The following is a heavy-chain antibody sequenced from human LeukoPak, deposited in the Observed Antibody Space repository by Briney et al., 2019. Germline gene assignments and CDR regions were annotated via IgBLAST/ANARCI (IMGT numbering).Heavy chain of an antibody. J-gene: IGHJ6*02. Sequence: PGRSLRLSCAASGFTFSSYSINWVRQAPGKGLEWVSSISSSSSYIYYADSVKGRFTISRDNAKNSLYLQMNSLRAEDTAVYYCARDFGVADASYGMDVWGQGTTVTVSS. CDR3: ARDFGVADASYGMDV. CDR1: GFTFSSYS. V-gene: IGHV3-21*01. D-gene: IGHD3-3*01. CDR2: ISSSSSYI.